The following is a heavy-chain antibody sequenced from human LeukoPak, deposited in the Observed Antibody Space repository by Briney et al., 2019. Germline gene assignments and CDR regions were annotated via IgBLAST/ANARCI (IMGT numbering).Heavy chain of an antibody. CDR3: ARDPNPDSSGYYS. D-gene: IGHD3-22*01. Sequence: GGSLRLSCAASGFTFSRHWMTWVRQAPGKGLEWVANIKQDGSEKYYVDSVKGRFTISRDNAKNSLYLQMNSLRAEDTAVYYCARDPNPDSSGYYSWGQGTLVTVSS. CDR2: IKQDGSEK. J-gene: IGHJ4*02. V-gene: IGHV3-7*01. CDR1: GFTFSRHW.